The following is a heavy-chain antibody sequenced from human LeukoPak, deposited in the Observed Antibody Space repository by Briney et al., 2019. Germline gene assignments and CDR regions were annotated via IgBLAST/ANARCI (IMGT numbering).Heavy chain of an antibody. CDR1: GGSVSSGSYY. CDR2: IYYSGST. CDR3: ARFNSSYDRSFDY. Sequence: PSETLSLTCTVSGGSVSSGSYYWSWIRQPPGKGLEWIGYIYYSGSTNYNPSLKSRVTISVDTSKNQFSLKLSSVTAADTAVYYCARFNSSYDRSFDYWGQGTLVTVSS. J-gene: IGHJ4*02. D-gene: IGHD5-12*01. V-gene: IGHV4-61*01.